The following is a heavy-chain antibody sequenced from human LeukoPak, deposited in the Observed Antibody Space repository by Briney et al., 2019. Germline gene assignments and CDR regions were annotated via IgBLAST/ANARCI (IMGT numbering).Heavy chain of an antibody. J-gene: IGHJ6*03. CDR3: ARGGRYCSGGSCYTYYYYYMDV. CDR1: GGSISSGSYY. CDR2: IYYSGST. V-gene: IGHV4-39*01. Sequence: PSQTLSLTCTVSGGSISSGSYYWGWIRQPPGKGLEWIGSIYYSGSTYYNPSLKSRVTISVDTSKNQSPLKLSSVTAADTAVYYCARGGRYCSGGSCYTYYYYYMDVWGKGTTVTVSS. D-gene: IGHD2-15*01.